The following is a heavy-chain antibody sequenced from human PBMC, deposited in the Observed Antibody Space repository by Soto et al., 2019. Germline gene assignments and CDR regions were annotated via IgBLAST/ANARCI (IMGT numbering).Heavy chain of an antibody. D-gene: IGHD2-15*01. V-gene: IGHV1-69*13. CDR3: ARDEKRLPAYYYYYYGMDV. CDR2: IIPIFGTA. Sequence: GASVKVSCKASGGTFSSYAISWVRQAPGQGLEWMGGIIPIFGTANYAQKFQGRVTITADESTSTAYMELSSLRSEDTAVYYCARDEKRLPAYYYYYYGMDVWGQGTTVTVSS. J-gene: IGHJ6*02. CDR1: GGTFSSYA.